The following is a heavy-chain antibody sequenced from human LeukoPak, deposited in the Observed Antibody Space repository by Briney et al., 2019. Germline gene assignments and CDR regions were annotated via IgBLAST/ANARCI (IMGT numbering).Heavy chain of an antibody. D-gene: IGHD3-9*01. CDR1: GFTFSSYA. CDR3: ARDTDMSFDY. CDR2: ISYDGSNK. V-gene: IGHV3-30-3*01. Sequence: PGRSLRLSCAASGFTFSSYAMHWVRQAPGKGLEWVAVISYDGSNKYYADSVKGRFTISRDNSKNTLYLQMNSLRAEDTAVYYCARDTDMSFDYWGQGTLVTVPS. J-gene: IGHJ4*02.